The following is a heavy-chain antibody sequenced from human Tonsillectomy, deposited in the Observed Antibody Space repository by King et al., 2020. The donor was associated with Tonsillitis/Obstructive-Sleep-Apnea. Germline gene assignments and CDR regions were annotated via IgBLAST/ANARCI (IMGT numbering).Heavy chain of an antibody. CDR2: ISNDGSST. CDR3: AREGTGDEFYYYFYMDV. D-gene: IGHD7-27*01. J-gene: IGHJ6*03. V-gene: IGHV3-74*01. Sequence: VQLVESGGGLVQPGGSLRLSCAASGFTFSSYWMHWVRQAPGKGLVWVSRISNDGSSTSYADSVKGRFTMSRDNDRNTLYLQMNSLRAEDTGVYYCAREGTGDEFYYYFYMDVWGKGTTVTVSS. CDR1: GFTFSSYW.